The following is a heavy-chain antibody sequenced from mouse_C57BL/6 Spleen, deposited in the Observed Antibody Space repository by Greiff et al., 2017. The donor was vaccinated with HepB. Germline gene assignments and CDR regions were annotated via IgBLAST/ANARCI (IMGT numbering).Heavy chain of an antibody. Sequence: EVKVVESAGGLVQPGSSMKLSCTASGFTFSDYYMAWVRQVPEKGLEWVANINYDGSSTYYLDSLKSRFIISRDNAKNILYLQMSSLKSEDTATYYCARGLLPYFDVWGTGTTVTVSS. D-gene: IGHD2-3*01. CDR3: ARGLLPYFDV. V-gene: IGHV5-16*01. CDR2: INYDGSST. J-gene: IGHJ1*03. CDR1: GFTFSDYY.